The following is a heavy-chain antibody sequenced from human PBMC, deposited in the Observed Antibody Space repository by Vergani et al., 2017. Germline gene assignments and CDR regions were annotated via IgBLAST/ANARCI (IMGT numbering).Heavy chain of an antibody. CDR1: GFTFSSYS. CDR3: ASTVTHGVPTSGDYYFDY. Sequence: EVQLVESGGGLVKPGGSLRLSCAASGFTFSSYSMNWVRQAPGKGLEWVSSISSSSSYIYYADSVKGRFTISRDNAKNSQFLQMNSLRAEDTAVYYCASTVTHGVPTSGDYYFDYWGQGTLVTVSS. D-gene: IGHD4-11*01. J-gene: IGHJ4*02. CDR2: ISSSSSYI. V-gene: IGHV3-21*01.